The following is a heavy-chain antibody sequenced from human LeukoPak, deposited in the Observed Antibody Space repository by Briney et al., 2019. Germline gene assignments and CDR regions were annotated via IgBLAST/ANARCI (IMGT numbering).Heavy chain of an antibody. CDR2: INPSSGST. CDR3: ATIAASDAEYFQH. Sequence: ASVKVSCKASGYTFTYYYMHWVRQAPGRGLEWMGIINPSSGSTSYAQKFQGRVTMTRDTSTSTVYMDVSSLRSDDMAVYYCATIAASDAEYFQHWGQGTLVTVSS. D-gene: IGHD6-6*01. CDR1: GYTFTYYY. J-gene: IGHJ1*01. V-gene: IGHV1-46*01.